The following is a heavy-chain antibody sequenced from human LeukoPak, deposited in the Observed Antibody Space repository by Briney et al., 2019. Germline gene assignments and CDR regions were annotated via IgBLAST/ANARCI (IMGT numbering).Heavy chain of an antibody. V-gene: IGHV4-39*01. CDR3: VRHRKTDGTTASCSYYYYY. D-gene: IGHD1-7*01. CDR1: GRSISSPAYY. Sequence: SETLSLTRRLSGRSISSPAYYWGWIRQAPGKGLEWIGTIYYSGTTQYNPSLKSRVIISVDTSKNQFSLKVRSVITAVLAVYYSVRHRKTDGTTASCSYYYYYGGQGALVTVSS. J-gene: IGHJ4*02. CDR2: IYYSGTT.